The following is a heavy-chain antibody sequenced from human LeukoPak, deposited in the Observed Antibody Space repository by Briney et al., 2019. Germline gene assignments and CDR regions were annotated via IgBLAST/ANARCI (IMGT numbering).Heavy chain of an antibody. D-gene: IGHD4-17*01. Sequence: SETLSLTCTVSGYSISSGYYWGWIRQPPGKGLEWIGSIYHSGSTYYNPSLKSRVTISVDTSKNQFSLKLSSVTAADTAVYYCASLTVTTFGGFWGQGTLVTVSS. CDR3: ASLTVTTFGGF. CDR2: IYHSGST. V-gene: IGHV4-38-2*02. J-gene: IGHJ4*02. CDR1: GYSISSGYY.